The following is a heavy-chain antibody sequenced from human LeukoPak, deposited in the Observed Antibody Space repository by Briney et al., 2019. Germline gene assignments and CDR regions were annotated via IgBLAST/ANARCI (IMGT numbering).Heavy chain of an antibody. Sequence: SETLPLTCTVSGGSISSGGYYWSWIRQHPGKGLEWIGYIYYSGSTYYNPSLKSRVTISVDTSKNQFSLKLSSVTAADTAVYYCGCYGSGSTYFDYWGQGTLVTVSS. CDR2: IYYSGST. V-gene: IGHV4-31*03. CDR1: GGSISSGGYY. CDR3: GCYGSGSTYFDY. J-gene: IGHJ4*02. D-gene: IGHD3-10*01.